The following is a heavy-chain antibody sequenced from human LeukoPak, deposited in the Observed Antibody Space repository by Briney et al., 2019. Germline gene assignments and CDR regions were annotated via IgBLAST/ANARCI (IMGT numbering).Heavy chain of an antibody. Sequence: SETLSLTCTVSGGSISSYYWSWIRQPAGKGLECIGRIYISGSTNYNPSLKSRVTMSIDTSKNQFSLKLSSVTAADTAAYYCASGGSNWFDPWGQGTLVTVSS. J-gene: IGHJ5*02. V-gene: IGHV4-4*07. CDR2: IYISGST. CDR1: GGSISSYY. CDR3: ASGGSNWFDP. D-gene: IGHD3-16*01.